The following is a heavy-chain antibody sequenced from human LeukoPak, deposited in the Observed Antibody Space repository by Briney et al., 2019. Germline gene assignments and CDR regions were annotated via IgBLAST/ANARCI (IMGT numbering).Heavy chain of an antibody. CDR1: GYTFTGYY. CDR3: ARGREAAMVTLQVDY. Sequence: GASVKVSCEASGYTFTGYYMHWVRQAPGQGLEWMGWINPNSGGTNYAQKFQGRVTMTRGTSISTAYMELSRLRSDDTAVYYCARGREAAMVTLQVDYWGQGTLVTVSS. CDR2: INPNSGGT. D-gene: IGHD5-18*01. V-gene: IGHV1-2*02. J-gene: IGHJ4*02.